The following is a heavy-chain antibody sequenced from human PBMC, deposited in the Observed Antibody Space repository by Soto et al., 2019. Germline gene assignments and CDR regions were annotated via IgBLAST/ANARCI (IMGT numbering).Heavy chain of an antibody. CDR1: GFTFSRYY. J-gene: IGHJ1*01. Sequence: EVQLVESGGGLVQPGGSLRLSCAASGFTFSRYYMNWVRQAPGKGPEWVANIKQDGSEKYHVDSVKGRFTISRDKAKKSLYLQMNGLSAEDTAVYYCARDYDAGWAAYFQYWGQGSLVAVSS. V-gene: IGHV3-7*05. CDR3: ARDYDAGWAAYFQY. D-gene: IGHD6-19*01. CDR2: IKQDGSEK.